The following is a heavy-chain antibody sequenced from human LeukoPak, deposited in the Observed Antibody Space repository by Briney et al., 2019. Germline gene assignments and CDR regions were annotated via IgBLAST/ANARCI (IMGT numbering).Heavy chain of an antibody. CDR3: ARDPATECSNGVCYKASWFDP. D-gene: IGHD2-8*01. CDR2: IYTSGST. Sequence: NTSETLSLTCTVSGGSISSYYWSWIRQPAGKGLEWIGRIYTSGSTNYNPSLKSRVTMSVDTSKNQFSLKLSSVTAADTAMYYCARDPATECSNGVCYKASWFDPWGQGTLVTVSS. J-gene: IGHJ5*02. CDR1: GGSISSYY. V-gene: IGHV4-4*07.